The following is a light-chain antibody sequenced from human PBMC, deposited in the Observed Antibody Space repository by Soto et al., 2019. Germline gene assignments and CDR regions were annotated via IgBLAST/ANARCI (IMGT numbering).Light chain of an antibody. Sequence: DIVMSQSPDSLAVSLGERATINCRSSQSVLHSPNNRNYLAWYQQKPGQPPELLLYWASTRESGVPDRFSGSGTGTDFTLTISSLQAEDVAVYYCQQYYGTPWTFGQGTKVQIK. CDR1: QSVLHSPNNRNY. CDR3: QQYYGTPWT. CDR2: WAS. V-gene: IGKV4-1*01. J-gene: IGKJ1*01.